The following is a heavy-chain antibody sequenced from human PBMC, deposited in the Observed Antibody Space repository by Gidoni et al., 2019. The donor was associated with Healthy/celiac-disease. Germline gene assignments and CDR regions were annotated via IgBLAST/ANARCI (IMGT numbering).Heavy chain of an antibody. CDR2: IYYRGST. D-gene: IGHD3-3*01. CDR3: ARDRPRSYYDFWSGYYNRDAFDI. Sequence: QLQLQESGPGLVKPSETLSLTCTVSGGSISSSSYYWGWFRQPPGKGLEWIGSIYYRGSTYYNPSLKSRVTISVDTSKNQFSLKLSSVTAADTAVYYCARDRPRSYYDFWSGYYNRDAFDIWGQGTMVTVSS. J-gene: IGHJ3*02. V-gene: IGHV4-39*07. CDR1: GGSISSSSYY.